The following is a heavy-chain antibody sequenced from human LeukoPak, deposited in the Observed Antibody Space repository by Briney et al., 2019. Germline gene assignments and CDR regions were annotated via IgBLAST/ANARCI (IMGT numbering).Heavy chain of an antibody. D-gene: IGHD2-15*01. CDR1: GGSISSYY. J-gene: IGHJ4*02. Sequence: SETLSLTCTVSGGSISSYYWSWIRQPPGKGPEWIGYIYYSGSTNYNPSLKSRVTISVDTSKNQFSLKLSSVTAADTAVYYCARRSGRGKPVDYWGQGTLVTVSS. V-gene: IGHV4-59*08. CDR2: IYYSGST. CDR3: ARRSGRGKPVDY.